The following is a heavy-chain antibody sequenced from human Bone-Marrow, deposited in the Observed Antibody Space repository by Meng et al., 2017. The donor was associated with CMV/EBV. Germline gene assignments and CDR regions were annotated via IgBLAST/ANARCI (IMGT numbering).Heavy chain of an antibody. CDR2: INSDGSST. J-gene: IGHJ4*02. V-gene: IGHV3-74*01. CDR3: ASIAARPGSDY. Sequence: LSLTCAASGFTFSSYWMHWVRQAPGKGLVWVSRINSDGSSTSYADSVKGRFTISRDNAKNTLYLQMNSLRAEDTAVYYCASIAARPGSDYWGQGTLVTVSS. D-gene: IGHD6-6*01. CDR1: GFTFSSYW.